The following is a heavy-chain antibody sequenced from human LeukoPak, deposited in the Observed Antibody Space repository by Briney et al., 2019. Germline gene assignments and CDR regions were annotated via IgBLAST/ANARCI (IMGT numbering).Heavy chain of an antibody. CDR2: INHSGST. Sequence: SETLSLTCAVCGGSFSGYYWSWIRQPPGKGLEWIGEINHSGSTNYNPSLKSRVTISVDTSKNQFSLKLSSVTAADTAVYYCAREYSSSSTDRFDYWGQGTLVTVSS. V-gene: IGHV4-34*01. J-gene: IGHJ4*02. D-gene: IGHD6-6*01. CDR1: GGSFSGYY. CDR3: AREYSSSSTDRFDY.